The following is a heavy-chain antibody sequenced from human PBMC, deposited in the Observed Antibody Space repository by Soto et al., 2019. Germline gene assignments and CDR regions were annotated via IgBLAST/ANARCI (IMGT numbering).Heavy chain of an antibody. Sequence: QVQLVQSGAEVKKPGSSVKVSCKASGGTFSRYAISWLRQAPGQGLEWMGGITPMFGTANYAQKFQGRVTITGDESTSKGHMELRRLRSEDTAVYYCAQTLGSAVAGPGRFDLWGRGTLVSVSS. CDR2: ITPMFGTA. CDR1: GGTFSRYA. D-gene: IGHD6-19*01. V-gene: IGHV1-69*12. CDR3: AQTLGSAVAGPGRFDL. J-gene: IGHJ2*01.